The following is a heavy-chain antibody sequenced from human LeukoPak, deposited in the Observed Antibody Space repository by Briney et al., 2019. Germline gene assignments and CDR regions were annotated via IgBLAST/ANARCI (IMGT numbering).Heavy chain of an antibody. D-gene: IGHD2-2*01. CDR3: AKSHIVVVPAAMDY. CDR1: GFTFTTYG. CDR2: ISYDGSNT. V-gene: IGHV3-30*18. J-gene: IGHJ4*02. Sequence: PGGSLRLSCAASGFTFTTYGMHWVRQAPGKGLEWVSAISYDGSNTYYADSVKGRFTISRDNSKNRLYLKMNRLRAEDTAVYYCAKSHIVVVPAAMDYWGQGTLVTVSS.